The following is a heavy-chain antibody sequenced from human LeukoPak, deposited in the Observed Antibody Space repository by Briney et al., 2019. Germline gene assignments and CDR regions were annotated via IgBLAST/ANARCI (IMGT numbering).Heavy chain of an antibody. V-gene: IGHV1-46*01. CDR2: INPSGGST. CDR1: GYTFTSYY. Sequence: ASVKVSCKASGYTFTSYYMHWVRQAPGQGLEWMGIINPSGGSTSYAQKFQGRVTMTRDMSTSTVYMELSSLRSEDTAVYYCARGSVLRFLEWLLQFDYWGQGTLVTVYS. D-gene: IGHD3-3*01. J-gene: IGHJ4*02. CDR3: ARGSVLRFLEWLLQFDY.